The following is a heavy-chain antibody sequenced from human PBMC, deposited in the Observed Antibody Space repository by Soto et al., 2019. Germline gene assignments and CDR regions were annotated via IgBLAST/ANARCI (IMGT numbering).Heavy chain of an antibody. D-gene: IGHD3-3*01. J-gene: IGHJ4*02. Sequence: GGSLRLSCAASGFTFSSYGMHWVRQAPGKGLEWVAVIWYNENNKYYADSVKGRFTISRDNSKNTLYLQMNSLSPEDTAVYYCARVQILQLENIFDYWGQGALVTVSS. CDR3: ARVQILQLENIFDY. V-gene: IGHV3-33*01. CDR2: IWYNENNK. CDR1: GFTFSSYG.